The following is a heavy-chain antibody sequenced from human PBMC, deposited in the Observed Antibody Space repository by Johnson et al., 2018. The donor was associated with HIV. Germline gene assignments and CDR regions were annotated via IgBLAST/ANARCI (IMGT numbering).Heavy chain of an antibody. V-gene: IGHV3-9*01. CDR3: EAVVSAFDI. CDR1: GFTFDDYA. Sequence: VQLVESGGGLVQPGRSLRLSCAASGFTFDDYAMHWVRQAPGKDLEWVSGISWNSGSIGYADSVKGRFTISRDNAKNSLYLQMNSLRAEDTALYYCEAVVSAFDIWGQGTMVTVSS. J-gene: IGHJ3*02. D-gene: IGHD2-15*01. CDR2: ISWNSGSI.